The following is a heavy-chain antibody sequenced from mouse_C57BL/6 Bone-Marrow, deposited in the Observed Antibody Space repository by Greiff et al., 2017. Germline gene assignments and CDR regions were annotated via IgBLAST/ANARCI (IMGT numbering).Heavy chain of an antibody. J-gene: IGHJ2*01. V-gene: IGHV1-26*01. Sequence: VQLQQSGPELVKPGASVKISCKASGYTFTDYYMNWVKQSHGKSLEWIGDINPNNGGTSYNQKFKGKATLTVDKSSSTAYMELRSLTSEDSAVYYCARDGTTVVADYWGQGTTLTVSS. CDR2: INPNNGGT. CDR3: ARDGTTVVADY. CDR1: GYTFTDYY. D-gene: IGHD1-1*01.